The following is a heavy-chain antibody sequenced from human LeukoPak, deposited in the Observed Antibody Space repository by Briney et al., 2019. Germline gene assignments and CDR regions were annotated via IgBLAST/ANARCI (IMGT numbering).Heavy chain of an antibody. CDR3: ARATYDAGDY. CDR2: INHSGST. Sequence: SETLSLTCAVYGGSFSGYYWSWIRQPPGRGLEWIGEINHSGSTNYNPSLKSRVTISVDTSMNQFSLKLSSVTAADTAVYYCARATYDAGDYWGQGTLVTVSS. D-gene: IGHD3-3*01. CDR1: GGSFSGYY. V-gene: IGHV4-34*01. J-gene: IGHJ4*02.